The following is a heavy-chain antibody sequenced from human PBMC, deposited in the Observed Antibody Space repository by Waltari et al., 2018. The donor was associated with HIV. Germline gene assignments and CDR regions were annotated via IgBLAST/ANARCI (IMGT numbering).Heavy chain of an antibody. D-gene: IGHD3-22*01. CDR1: GSISKSA. J-gene: IGHJ4*02. CDR2: ISGDAEDS. Sequence: EVQLSESGGALAQPGGSLSPPCAASGSISKSALTWVRQAPGKGLEWVSTISGDAEDSYYAASVQGRFIISRDNSRNIVSLQMKILRAEDTAIYYCAQDADSAGYSFFGFWGQGTLVVVSS. V-gene: IGHV3-23*01. CDR3: AQDADSAGYSFFGF.